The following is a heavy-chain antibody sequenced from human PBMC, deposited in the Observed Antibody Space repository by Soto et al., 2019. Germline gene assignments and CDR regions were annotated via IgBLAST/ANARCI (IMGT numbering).Heavy chain of an antibody. Sequence: SVKVSCKASGGTFSSYTISWVRQAPGQGLEWMGGIIPIFGTANYAQKFQGRVTITADKSTSTAYMELSSLRSEDTAVYYCARGGEDYYDSSGSTAFDYWGQGTLVTVSS. CDR1: GGTFSSYT. CDR2: IIPIFGTA. D-gene: IGHD3-22*01. CDR3: ARGGEDYYDSSGSTAFDY. V-gene: IGHV1-69*06. J-gene: IGHJ4*02.